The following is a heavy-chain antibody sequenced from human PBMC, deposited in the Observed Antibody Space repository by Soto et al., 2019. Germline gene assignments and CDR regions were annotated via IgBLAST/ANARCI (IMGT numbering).Heavy chain of an antibody. CDR3: ARVPDY. Sequence: QLQLQESGSGLVKPSQTLSLTCAVSGGSISSGGYSWRWVRQPPGKGLEWIGYIYHSGSTYYNPSIKSRVNTSVNRSKHQFSLTLAAVTAADPAVYYCARVPDYWGQGTLVTVSS. J-gene: IGHJ4*02. V-gene: IGHV4-30-2*01. CDR1: GGSISSGGYS. CDR2: IYHSGST. D-gene: IGHD2-2*01.